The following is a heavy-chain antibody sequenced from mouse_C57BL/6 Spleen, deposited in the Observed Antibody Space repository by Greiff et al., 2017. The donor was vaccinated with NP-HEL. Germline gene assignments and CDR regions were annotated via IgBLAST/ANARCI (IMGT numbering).Heavy chain of an antibody. CDR1: GYAFSSSW. CDR3: ARHYSRAY. D-gene: IGHD1-2*01. V-gene: IGHV1-82*01. J-gene: IGHJ3*01. Sequence: QVQLQQSGAELVKPGASVKISCKASGYAFSSSWMNWVKQRPGKGLEWIGRIYPGDGDTNYNGKFKGKATLTADKSSSTAYMQLSSLTSEDSAVYFCARHYSRAYWGQGTLVTVSA. CDR2: IYPGDGDT.